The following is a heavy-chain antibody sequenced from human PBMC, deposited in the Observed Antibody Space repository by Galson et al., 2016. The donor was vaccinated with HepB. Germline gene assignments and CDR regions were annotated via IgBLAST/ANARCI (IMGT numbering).Heavy chain of an antibody. Sequence: SLRLSCAASGVTVSNNYMSWVRQAPGRGLEWVSVIYSGGSTYYADSVKGRFTISRDNSTTTLYLQMNSLRAEDTAVYYCARDTWTWNGGQGALVTVSS. J-gene: IGHJ4*02. D-gene: IGHD1-1*01. CDR1: GVTVSNNY. CDR3: ARDTWTWN. CDR2: IYSGGST. V-gene: IGHV3-66*01.